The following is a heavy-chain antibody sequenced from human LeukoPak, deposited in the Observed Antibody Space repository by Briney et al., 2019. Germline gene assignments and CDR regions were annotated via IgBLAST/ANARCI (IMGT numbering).Heavy chain of an antibody. CDR3: ARPRYSGSYYGLFDY. J-gene: IGHJ4*02. Sequence: SETLSLTCTVSGGSISSRSYYCSWIRQSPGKGLEWIGYFSTSGSPNYNPSLKSRVTISVDTSKNQFSLKLSSVTAADTAVYYCARPRYSGSYYGLFDYWGQGTLVTVSS. CDR1: GGSISSRSYY. CDR2: FSTSGSP. V-gene: IGHV4-61*05. D-gene: IGHD1-26*01.